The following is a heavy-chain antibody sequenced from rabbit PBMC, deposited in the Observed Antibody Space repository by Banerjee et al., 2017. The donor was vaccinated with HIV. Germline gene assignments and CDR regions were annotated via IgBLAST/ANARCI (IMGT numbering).Heavy chain of an antibody. CDR2: IDPVFGIT. Sequence: QSLEESGGDLVKPGASLTLTCTVSGLDFSSRYWICWVRQAPGKGLEWIGCIDPVFGITAYANWVNGRFSTSRENAQNTVFLQMTSLTAADTATYFCARDLDGVIGWNFGWWGPGTLVTVS. V-gene: IGHV1S40*01. D-gene: IGHD1-1*01. CDR3: ARDLDGVIGWNFGW. J-gene: IGHJ4*01. CDR1: GLDFSSRYW.